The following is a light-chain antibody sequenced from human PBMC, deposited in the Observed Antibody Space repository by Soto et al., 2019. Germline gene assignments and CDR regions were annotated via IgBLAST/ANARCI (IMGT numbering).Light chain of an antibody. Sequence: ELVLTQSPGTLSLSPGESAPLSCRVSHKVSSTYLAWYQQKPGQAPRLLIYSASRRATGIPDRFSGSGSGTDYTLTISRLEPEDFAVYYCQQYGYSFWTFGQGTKVDI. V-gene: IGKV3-20*01. CDR2: SAS. J-gene: IGKJ1*01. CDR3: QQYGYSFWT. CDR1: HKVSSTY.